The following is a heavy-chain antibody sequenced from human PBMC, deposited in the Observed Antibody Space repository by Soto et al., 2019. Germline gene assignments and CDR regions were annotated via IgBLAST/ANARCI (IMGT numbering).Heavy chain of an antibody. Sequence: ESLSPTCPVSGASISSNYWTWIRQPPGKGLEWIGYVYNSGSTNYNPSLKSRVTISEDTSKSQFSLKVNSMTAADTAVYYCERYSREAVAGYTLDNWGQGILVTVSS. D-gene: IGHD6-13*01. CDR2: VYNSGST. J-gene: IGHJ4*02. CDR3: ERYSREAVAGYTLDN. CDR1: GASISSNY. V-gene: IGHV4-59*01.